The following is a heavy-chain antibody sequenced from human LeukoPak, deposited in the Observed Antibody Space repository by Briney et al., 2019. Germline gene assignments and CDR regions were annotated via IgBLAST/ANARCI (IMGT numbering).Heavy chain of an antibody. D-gene: IGHD3-10*01. CDR1: GYRFSNYW. J-gene: IGHJ4*02. Sequence: GESLKISCQGFGYRFSNYWITRVRQLPGKGLEWMGRIDPRDSQTNYSPSFQGHITISSDSSITTAYLEWSSLTVSDTATYYCARYYSGPDSWGQGTLVIVSS. V-gene: IGHV5-10-1*01. CDR2: IDPRDSQT. CDR3: ARYYSGPDS.